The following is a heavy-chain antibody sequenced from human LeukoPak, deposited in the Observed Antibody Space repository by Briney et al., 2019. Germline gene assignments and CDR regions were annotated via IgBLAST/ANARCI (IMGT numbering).Heavy chain of an antibody. J-gene: IGHJ6*03. V-gene: IGHV3-23*01. CDR1: GFTFSSYA. CDR3: AKGLGDPMDV. D-gene: IGHD3-16*01. CDR2: ISGSGGST. Sequence: GGSLRLSCAASGFTFSSYAMSWVRQAPGKGLEWVPAISGSGGSTYYADSVKGRFTTSRDNSKNTLYLQMNSLRAEDTAVYYCAKGLGDPMDVWGKGTTVTVSS.